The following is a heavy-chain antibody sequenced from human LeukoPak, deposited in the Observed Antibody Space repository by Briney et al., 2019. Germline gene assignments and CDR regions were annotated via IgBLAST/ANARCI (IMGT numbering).Heavy chain of an antibody. V-gene: IGHV4-59*01. J-gene: IGHJ4*02. Sequence: SETLSLTCTVSGGSISSYYWSWIRQPPGKGLEWVGYIYCSGSTNYNPSLKSRVTISVDTSKNQFSLKLSSVTAADTAVYYCARFEAMVSPGFDYWGQGTLVTVSS. D-gene: IGHD5-18*01. CDR1: GGSISSYY. CDR2: IYCSGST. CDR3: ARFEAMVSPGFDY.